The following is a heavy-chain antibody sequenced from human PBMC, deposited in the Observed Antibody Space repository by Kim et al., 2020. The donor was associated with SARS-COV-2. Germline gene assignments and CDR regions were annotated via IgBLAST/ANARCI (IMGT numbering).Heavy chain of an antibody. CDR1: GYTFTGYY. Sequence: ASVKVSCKASGYTFTGYYMHWVRQAPGQGLEWMGRINPNSGGTNYAQKFQGRVTMTRDTSISTAYMELSRLRSDDTAVYYCARDVAPPGPTALLLLGYFYYWGQGTLVTVSS. V-gene: IGHV1-2*06. CDR2: INPNSGGT. CDR3: ARDVAPPGPTALLLLGYFYY. J-gene: IGHJ4*02. D-gene: IGHD3-22*01.